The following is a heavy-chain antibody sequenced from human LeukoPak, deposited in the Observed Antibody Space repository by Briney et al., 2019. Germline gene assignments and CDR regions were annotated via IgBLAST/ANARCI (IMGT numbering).Heavy chain of an antibody. V-gene: IGHV3-13*01. Sequence: PGGSLGLSCAASGFTFSSYDMHWVRQATGKGLEWVSAIGTAGDTYYPGSVKGRFTISRENAKNSLYLQMNSLRAGDTAVYYCARETREGYFDYWGQGTLVTVSS. CDR2: IGTAGDT. J-gene: IGHJ4*02. CDR3: ARETREGYFDY. D-gene: IGHD1-26*01. CDR1: GFTFSSYD.